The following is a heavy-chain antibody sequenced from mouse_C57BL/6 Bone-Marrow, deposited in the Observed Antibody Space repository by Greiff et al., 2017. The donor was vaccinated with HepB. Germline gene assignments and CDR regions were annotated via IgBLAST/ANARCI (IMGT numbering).Heavy chain of an antibody. CDR2: IWSGGST. CDR3: AKNGALREGYAMDY. V-gene: IGHV2-4*01. CDR1: GFSLTSYG. J-gene: IGHJ4*01. Sequence: QVQLKQSGPGLVQPSQRLSITCTVSGFSLTSYGVHWVRQPPGKGLEWLGVIWSGGSTDYNAAFISRLSISKDNSKSQVFFKMNSLQADDTAIYYCAKNGALREGYAMDYWGQGTSVTVSS.